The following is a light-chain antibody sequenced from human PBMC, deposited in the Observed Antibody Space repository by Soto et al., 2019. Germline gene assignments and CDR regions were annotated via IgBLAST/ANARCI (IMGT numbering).Light chain of an antibody. V-gene: IGLV2-14*01. J-gene: IGLJ1*01. CDR1: SSDIGAYGY. Sequence: QSALTQTASVSGSPGQSITISCTGTSSDIGAYGYVSWYQQHPGKAPNLLIYEVFYRPSGISNRFSGSQSGNTASLTISGLQAEDEADYYCTSYTTSDTLVFGTGTKATV. CDR2: EVF. CDR3: TSYTTSDTLV.